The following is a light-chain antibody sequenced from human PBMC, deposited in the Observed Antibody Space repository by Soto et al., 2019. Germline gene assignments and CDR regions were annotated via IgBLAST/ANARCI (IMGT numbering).Light chain of an antibody. CDR2: GAS. CDR1: QSVSSN. Sequence: EIVMTQSPATLSVSPGERATLSCRASQSVSSNLAWYQKKPGQAPRLLIYGASTRATGIPARFSGSGSGTEFTLTISSLQSEDCAVYYCQQYNNWGTFGQGTKVEIK. J-gene: IGKJ1*01. V-gene: IGKV3-15*01. CDR3: QQYNNWGT.